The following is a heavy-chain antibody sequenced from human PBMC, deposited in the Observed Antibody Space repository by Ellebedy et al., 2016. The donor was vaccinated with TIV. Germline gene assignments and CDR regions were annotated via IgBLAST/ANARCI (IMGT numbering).Heavy chain of an antibody. V-gene: IGHV4-59*08. CDR1: GGSISSYY. CDR3: ARRPPGDGDYVGYFDY. J-gene: IGHJ4*02. D-gene: IGHD4-17*01. Sequence: PGGSLRLSCTVSGGSISSYYWSWIRQPPGKGLEWIGYIYYSGSTNYNPSLKSRVTISVDTSKNQLSLKLSSVTAADTAVYYCARRPPGDGDYVGYFDYWGQGTLVTVSS. CDR2: IYYSGST.